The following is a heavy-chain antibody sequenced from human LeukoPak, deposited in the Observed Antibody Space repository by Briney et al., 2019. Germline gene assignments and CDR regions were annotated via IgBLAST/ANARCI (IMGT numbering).Heavy chain of an antibody. CDR2: IWYDGSNK. V-gene: IGHV3-30*02. D-gene: IGHD3-10*01. J-gene: IGHJ4*02. CDR3: AKPREGVSYFDF. CDR1: GFTFSSYG. Sequence: PGGSLRLSCAASGFTFSSYGMHWVRQAPGKGLEWVAVIWYDGSNKYYADSVKGRFTISRDNSKNTLYLQMNSLRAEDTAVYYYAKPREGVSYFDFWGQGTLVTVSS.